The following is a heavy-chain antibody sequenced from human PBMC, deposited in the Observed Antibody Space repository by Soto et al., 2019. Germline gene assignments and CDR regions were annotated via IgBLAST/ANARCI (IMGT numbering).Heavy chain of an antibody. Sequence: SETLSLTCIVAGGSISGTDYYWGWIRQPPGKGLEWIGSIDYSGSTYYNPSLKSRVTISADTSKNQFSLKLNSVTAADTAMYHCARLSLGRAYYYYAMDVWGQGTTVTVSS. CDR3: ARLSLGRAYYYYAMDV. J-gene: IGHJ6*02. CDR1: GGSISGTDYY. CDR2: IDYSGST. V-gene: IGHV4-39*01.